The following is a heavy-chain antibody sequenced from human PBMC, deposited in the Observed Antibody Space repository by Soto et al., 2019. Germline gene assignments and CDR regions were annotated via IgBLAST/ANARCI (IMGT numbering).Heavy chain of an antibody. Sequence: SETLSLTCAVYGGSFSGYYWSWIRQPPGKGLEWIGEINHSGSTNYNPSLKSRVTISVDTSKNQFSLKLSSVTAADTAVYYCARGVYYDFWSGYPRGSYYGMDVWGKGTTVTVSS. CDR1: GGSFSGYY. V-gene: IGHV4-34*01. D-gene: IGHD3-3*01. J-gene: IGHJ6*04. CDR2: INHSGST. CDR3: ARGVYYDFWSGYPRGSYYGMDV.